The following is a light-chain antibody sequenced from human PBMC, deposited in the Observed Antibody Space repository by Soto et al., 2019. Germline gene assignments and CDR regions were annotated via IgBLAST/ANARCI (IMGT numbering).Light chain of an antibody. CDR3: HKYNHAPT. V-gene: IGKV1-27*01. J-gene: IGKJ4*01. Sequence: DIQLTQSPSSLSAYVGDRVSITCRASQVISSYLAWYQQKPGKVPELLIYATSTLQSGAPSRFSGSGSGTDFTLTISSLQPEDVATYYCHKYNHAPTFGGGTKVEIK. CDR1: QVISSY. CDR2: ATS.